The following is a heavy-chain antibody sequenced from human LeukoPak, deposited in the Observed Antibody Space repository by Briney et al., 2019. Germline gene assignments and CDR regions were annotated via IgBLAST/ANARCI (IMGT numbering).Heavy chain of an antibody. CDR2: ISTVSTYK. D-gene: IGHD5-12*01. Sequence: NPGGALRLSCAASGFTFSDYSLNWVRQVPGKGLEWVSSISTVSTYKTYAESFLGRNSISRDNAKNVLYLHMSRLSAEDTAVYYCARDASGFYHYYYMDVWGKGTTVTVSS. CDR3: ARDASGFYHYYYMDV. V-gene: IGHV3-21*06. J-gene: IGHJ6*03. CDR1: GFTFSDYS.